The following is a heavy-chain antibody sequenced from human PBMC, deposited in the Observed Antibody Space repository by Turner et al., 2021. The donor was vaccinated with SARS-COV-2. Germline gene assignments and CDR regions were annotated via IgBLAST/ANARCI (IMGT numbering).Heavy chain of an antibody. J-gene: IGHJ4*02. CDR2: VHPYGST. V-gene: IGHV4-34*01. CDR3: ASGDYPRQSGVV. Sequence: QLQLKQWGAGPLKPSETLSLICAVNGGSLIVYYWTWIRQPPGKGLEWIGEVHPYGSTYYHPSLKSRVSMSVDTSKNQFSLKPNSVTAADTAFYHCASGDYPRQSGVVWGQGTLVTVSS. CDR1: GGSLIVYY. D-gene: IGHD3-3*01.